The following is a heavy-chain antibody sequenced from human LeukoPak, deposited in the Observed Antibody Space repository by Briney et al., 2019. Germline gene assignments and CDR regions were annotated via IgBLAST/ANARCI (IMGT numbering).Heavy chain of an antibody. CDR3: ARESADYYYYGMDV. CDR1: GFTVSSNY. CDR2: IYSGGGT. J-gene: IGHJ6*02. V-gene: IGHV3-66*01. D-gene: IGHD6-19*01. Sequence: GGSLRLSCAASGFTVSSNYMSWVRQAPGKGLEWVSVIYSGGGTYYADSAKGRFTISRDNSKNTLYLQMNSLRAEDTAVYYCARESADYYYYGMDVWGQGTTVTVSS.